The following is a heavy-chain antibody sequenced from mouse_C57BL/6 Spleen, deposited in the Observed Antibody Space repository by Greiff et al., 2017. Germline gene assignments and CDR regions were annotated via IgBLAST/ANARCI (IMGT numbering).Heavy chain of an antibody. CDR1: GYTFTSYW. Sequence: QVQLQQPGAELVRPGSSVKLSCKASGYTFTSYWMDWVKQRPGPGLEWIGNIYPSDSETHYNQKFKDKATLTVDKSSITAYMQLSSLTSEGSAVYYGARRGETAQATSFAYWGQGTLVTVSA. CDR2: IYPSDSET. J-gene: IGHJ3*01. V-gene: IGHV1-61*01. D-gene: IGHD3-2*02. CDR3: ARRGETAQATSFAY.